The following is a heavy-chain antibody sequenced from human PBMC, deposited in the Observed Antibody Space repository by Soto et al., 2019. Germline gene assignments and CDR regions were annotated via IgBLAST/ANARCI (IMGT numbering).Heavy chain of an antibody. CDR2: ISSSSSTI. V-gene: IGHV3-48*02. D-gene: IGHD3-3*01. CDR1: GFTFSSYS. CDR3: ARDLAPSYDFWSGYYLSAFDI. Sequence: PGGSLRLSCAASGFTFSSYSMNWVRQAPGKGLEWVSYISSSSSTIYYADSVKGRFTISRDNAKNSLYLQMNSLRDEDTAVYYCARDLAPSYDFWSGYYLSAFDIWGQRTMVTVSS. J-gene: IGHJ3*02.